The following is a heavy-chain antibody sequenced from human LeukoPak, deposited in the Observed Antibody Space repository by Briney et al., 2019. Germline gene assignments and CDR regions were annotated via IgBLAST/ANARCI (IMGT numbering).Heavy chain of an antibody. Sequence: GGSLRLSCAASGFTFDDYAMHWVRHAPGKGLEWVSGISWNSGSIGYADSVKGRFTISRDNAKNSLYLQMNSLRAEDTALYYCAKVEYSSSGFDYWGQGTLVTVSS. CDR1: GFTFDDYA. D-gene: IGHD6-6*01. J-gene: IGHJ4*02. CDR2: ISWNSGSI. V-gene: IGHV3-9*01. CDR3: AKVEYSSSGFDY.